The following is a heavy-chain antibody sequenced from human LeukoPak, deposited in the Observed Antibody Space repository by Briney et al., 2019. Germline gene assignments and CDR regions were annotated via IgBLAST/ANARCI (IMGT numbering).Heavy chain of an antibody. J-gene: IGHJ3*02. D-gene: IGHD5-12*01. CDR3: ARVYGSGYDFRGAFDI. CDR2: IYTSGST. Sequence: SETLSLTCTVSGGSSSSGSYYWSWIRQPAGKGLEWIGRIYTSGSTNYNPSLKSRVTISVDTSKNQFSLKLSSVTAADTAVYYCARVYGSGYDFRGAFDIWGQGTMVTVSS. CDR1: GGSSSSGSYY. V-gene: IGHV4-61*02.